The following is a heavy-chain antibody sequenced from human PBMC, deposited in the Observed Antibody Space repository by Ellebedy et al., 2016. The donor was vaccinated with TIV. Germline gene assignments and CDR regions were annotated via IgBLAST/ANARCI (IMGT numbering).Heavy chain of an antibody. CDR3: ARGHWRGSYWFDP. V-gene: IGHV4-39*07. Sequence: MPSETLSLTCTVSGGSINGSNYYWGWIRQSPGKGLEWIGSMYYSGSTYNNPSLKSRITISVETSKNQFSLKLTSVTAADTAVYDCARGHWRGSYWFDPWGQGTPVTVSS. J-gene: IGHJ5*02. CDR1: GGSINGSNYY. D-gene: IGHD1-26*01. CDR2: MYYSGST.